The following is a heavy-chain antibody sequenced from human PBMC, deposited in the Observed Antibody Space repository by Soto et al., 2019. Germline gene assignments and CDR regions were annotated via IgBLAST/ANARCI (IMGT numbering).Heavy chain of an antibody. Sequence: QVQLQESGPGLVKPSQTLSLTCTVSGGSISSGGYYWSWIRQHPGKGLEWIGYIYYSGSTYYNPSLKSRVTRSVDTSKNKSSLKLSSVTAADTAVYYCARRRELYSKGYYGIDVWGPGTTVTVSS. D-gene: IGHD4-4*01. J-gene: IGHJ6*02. V-gene: IGHV4-31*03. CDR1: GGSISSGGYY. CDR3: ARRRELYSKGYYGIDV. CDR2: IYYSGST.